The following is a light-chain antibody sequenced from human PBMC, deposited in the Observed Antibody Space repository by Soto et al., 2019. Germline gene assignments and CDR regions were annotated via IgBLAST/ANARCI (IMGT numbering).Light chain of an antibody. CDR1: SSNIGSNY. J-gene: IGLJ1*01. V-gene: IGLV1-47*01. CDR3: AAWDDSLSGLYV. Sequence: VLTQPPSASGTPGQRVTISCSGSSSNIGSNYVYWYQQLPGTAPKLLIYRNNQRPSGVPDRFSGSKSGTSASLAISGLRSEDEADYYCAAWDDSLSGLYVFGTGTKVTVL. CDR2: RNN.